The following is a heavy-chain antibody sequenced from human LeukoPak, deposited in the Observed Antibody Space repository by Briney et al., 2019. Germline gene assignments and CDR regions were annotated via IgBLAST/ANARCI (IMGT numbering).Heavy chain of an antibody. CDR1: GFTFSSYA. CDR3: ARSDDESYSSGWYWFDP. V-gene: IGHV3-30-3*01. CDR2: ISYDGSNK. Sequence: GGSLRLSCPPSGFTFSSYAMHWVRQAPGKGLEWVAVISYDGSNKYYAASVKGRFTISRDNSKNTLYLQMNSLRAEDTAVYYCARSDDESYSSGWYWFDPWGQGTLVTVSS. D-gene: IGHD6-19*01. J-gene: IGHJ5*02.